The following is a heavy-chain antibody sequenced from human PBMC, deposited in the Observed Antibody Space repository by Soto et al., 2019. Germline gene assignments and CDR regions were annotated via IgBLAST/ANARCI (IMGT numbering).Heavy chain of an antibody. J-gene: IGHJ6*02. CDR2: IIPIFGTA. V-gene: IGHV1-69*01. CDR1: GGTFSSYA. D-gene: IGHD2-15*01. Sequence: VKVSCKASGGTFSSYAISWVRQAPGQGLEWMGGIIPIFGTANYAQKFQGRVTITADESTSTAYMELSSLRSEDTAVYYCARVACSGGSCYSYYYYYYGMDVWGQGTTVTVSS. CDR3: ARVACSGGSCYSYYYYYYGMDV.